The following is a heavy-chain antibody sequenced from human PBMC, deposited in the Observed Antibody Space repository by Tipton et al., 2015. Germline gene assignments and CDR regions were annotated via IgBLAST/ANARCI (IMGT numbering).Heavy chain of an antibody. Sequence: GLVKPSETLSLTCTVSGGPITSSAYYWGWIRQPPGKGLEWIGSVYFSGTTYYNPSLKSRVIISVDTSKNQFSLTVTSVTAADTAVYYCARSRYTVTPDSWGQGTLVTVSS. D-gene: IGHD4-17*01. CDR1: GGPITSSAYY. V-gene: IGHV4-39*07. J-gene: IGHJ4*02. CDR2: VYFSGTT. CDR3: ARSRYTVTPDS.